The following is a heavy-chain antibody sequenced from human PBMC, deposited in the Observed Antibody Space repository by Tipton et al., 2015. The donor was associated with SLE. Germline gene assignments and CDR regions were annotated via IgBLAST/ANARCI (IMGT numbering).Heavy chain of an antibody. V-gene: IGHV3-48*02. CDR2: IGVGSSAI. CDR1: RFTFSNYW. J-gene: IGHJ4*02. D-gene: IGHD1-26*01. CDR3: ARDDKWAFDY. Sequence: SLRLSCVASRFTFSNYWMHWVRQAPGRGLEWISYIGVGSSAIWYADSVKGRFTISRDNAKNALYLQLNSLRDEDTAVYYCARDDKWAFDYWGQGALVTVSS.